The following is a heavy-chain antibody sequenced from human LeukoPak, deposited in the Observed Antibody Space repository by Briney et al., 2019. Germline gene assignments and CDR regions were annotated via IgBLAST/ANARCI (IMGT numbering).Heavy chain of an antibody. J-gene: IGHJ4*02. Sequence: GGSLRLSCAASGFTFSSYAINWVRQAPGKGLEWVSSISSSSGYIYYTDSVKGRFTISRDNAKNSVFLQMNSLRAEDTAVYYCARGNYQVGGYFDYWGQGTLVTVSS. CDR3: ARGNYQVGGYFDY. CDR1: GFTFSSYA. V-gene: IGHV3-21*01. CDR2: ISSSSGYI. D-gene: IGHD3-16*01.